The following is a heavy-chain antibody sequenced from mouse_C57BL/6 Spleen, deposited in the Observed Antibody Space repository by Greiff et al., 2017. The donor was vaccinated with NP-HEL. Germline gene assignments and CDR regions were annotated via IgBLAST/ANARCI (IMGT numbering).Heavy chain of an antibody. CDR1: GYTFTDYY. J-gene: IGHJ1*03. CDR2: INPYNGGT. D-gene: IGHD1-1*01. V-gene: IGHV1-19*01. CDR3: ARSHYYGRSYSYWYFDV. Sequence: VQLKQSGPVLVKPGASVKMSCKASGYTFTDYYMNWVKQSHGKSLEWIGVINPYNGGTSYNQKFKGKATLTVDKSSSTAYMELNSLTSEDSAVYYCARSHYYGRSYSYWYFDVWGTGTTVTVSS.